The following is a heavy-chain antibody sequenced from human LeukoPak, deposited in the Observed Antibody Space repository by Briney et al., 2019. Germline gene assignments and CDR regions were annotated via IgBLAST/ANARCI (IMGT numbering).Heavy chain of an antibody. CDR1: GFTISSYG. Sequence: PGGSLRLSCAASGFTISSYGMHWVRQAPGKGREWVAFIRYDGSNKYYADSVRGRFTISRDNSKNTLYLQMNSLRAEDTAVYYCAKDMTTVTFFDYWGQGTLVTVSS. J-gene: IGHJ4*02. CDR2: IRYDGSNK. CDR3: AKDMTTVTFFDY. V-gene: IGHV3-30*02. D-gene: IGHD4-17*01.